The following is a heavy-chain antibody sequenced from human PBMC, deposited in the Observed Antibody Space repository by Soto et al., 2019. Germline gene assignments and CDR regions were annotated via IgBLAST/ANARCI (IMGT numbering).Heavy chain of an antibody. CDR1: GFTVSSNY. Sequence: EVQLVESGGGLVQPGGSLRLSCAASGFTVSSNYMSWVRQAPGKGLEWVSVIYSGGSTYYADSVKGRFTISRHNSKNTLYLQMNSLRAEDTAVYYCARGSIAARPAHYYYYYMDVWGKGTTVTVSS. CDR3: ARGSIAARPAHYYYYYMDV. J-gene: IGHJ6*03. CDR2: IYSGGST. V-gene: IGHV3-53*04. D-gene: IGHD6-6*01.